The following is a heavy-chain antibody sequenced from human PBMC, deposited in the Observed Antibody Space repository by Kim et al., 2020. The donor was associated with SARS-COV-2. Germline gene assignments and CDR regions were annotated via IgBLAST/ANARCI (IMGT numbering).Heavy chain of an antibody. Sequence: GGSLRLSCAASGFTFSSYAMSWVRQAPGKGLEWVSAISGSGGSTYYADSVKGRFTISRDNSKNTLYLQMNSLRAEDTAVYYCAKEGDDSSGYFYYYFDYWGQGTLVTVSS. CDR1: GFTFSSYA. V-gene: IGHV3-23*01. CDR3: AKEGDDSSGYFYYYFDY. CDR2: ISGSGGST. J-gene: IGHJ4*02. D-gene: IGHD3-22*01.